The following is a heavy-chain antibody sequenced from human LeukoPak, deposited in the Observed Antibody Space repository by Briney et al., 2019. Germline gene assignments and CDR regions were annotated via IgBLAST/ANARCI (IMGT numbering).Heavy chain of an antibody. CDR1: GFSLSTSGMG. D-gene: IGHD4-17*01. J-gene: IGHJ4*02. V-gene: IGHV2-70*01. CDR3: ARMIYGDFVDNFDY. Sequence: VSGPALVKPTQTLTLTCTFSGFSLSTSGMGVSWIRQPPGKALEWLALINWDDDKYYNRSLETRLTISKDTPKDQVVLTMTNMDPVDTATYYCARMIYGDFVDNFDYWGQGTLVTVSS. CDR2: INWDDDK.